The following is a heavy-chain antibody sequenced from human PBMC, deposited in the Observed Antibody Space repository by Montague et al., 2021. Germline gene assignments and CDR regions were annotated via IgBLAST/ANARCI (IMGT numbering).Heavy chain of an antibody. V-gene: IGHV4-59*08. CDR3: ARHVTIFGVVKRIDP. CDR1: GGSISSYY. CDR2: INHSGST. Sequence: SETLSLTCTVYGGSISSYYWSWIRQPPGKGLEWIGYINHSGSTNYNPSLKSRVTISVDTSKNQFSLKLSSVTAADTAVYFCARHVTIFGVVKRIDPWGQGTMVTVSS. D-gene: IGHD3-3*01. J-gene: IGHJ5*02.